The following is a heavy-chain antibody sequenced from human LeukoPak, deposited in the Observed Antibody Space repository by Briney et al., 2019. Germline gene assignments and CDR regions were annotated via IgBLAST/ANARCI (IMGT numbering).Heavy chain of an antibody. CDR3: SRENGAFSPFGY. Sequence: PSETLSLTCGVPGGSISNTNWWSWVRQPPGQGLEWIGETSLTGLTHYNPSLESRVTVSLDKSKNQLSLNLTSVTAPDTAVYYCSRENGAFSPFGYWGQGTLVTVLS. V-gene: IGHV4-4*02. J-gene: IGHJ4*02. D-gene: IGHD2-8*01. CDR2: TSLTGLT. CDR1: GGSISNTNW.